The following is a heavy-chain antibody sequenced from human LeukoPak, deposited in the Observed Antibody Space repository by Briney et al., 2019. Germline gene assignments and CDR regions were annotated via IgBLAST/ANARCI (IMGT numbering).Heavy chain of an antibody. CDR1: GFTFSNYW. CDR2: IYVDGRTT. V-gene: IGHV3-74*01. CDR3: IRDFRSADL. Sequence: GGALRLSCVASGFTFSNYWMHWVRQPPGKGLVWVSRIYVDGRTTNYADSVKGRFTISRDNAKNTVYLEMNSLSVEDTATYYCIRDFRSADLWGQGTLVTVTS. J-gene: IGHJ5*02.